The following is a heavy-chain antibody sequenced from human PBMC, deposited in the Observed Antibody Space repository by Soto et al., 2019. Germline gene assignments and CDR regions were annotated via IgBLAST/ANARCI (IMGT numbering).Heavy chain of an antibody. V-gene: IGHV2-5*02. CDR1: GFSLSTSGVG. D-gene: IGHD1-26*01. J-gene: IGHJ4*02. Sequence: QITLKESGPTLVKPTQTLTLSCTFSGFSLSTSGVGVAWIRQPPGKALEWLALIYWDDDKRYSPSLKSRLTITMDTSHTQVVLTMTNMDPVDTATYYCAHRLAPSGSYNYWGQGTLVTVSS. CDR3: AHRLAPSGSYNY. CDR2: IYWDDDK.